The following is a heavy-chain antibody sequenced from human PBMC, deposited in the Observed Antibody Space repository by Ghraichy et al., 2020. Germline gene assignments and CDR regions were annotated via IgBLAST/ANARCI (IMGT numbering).Heavy chain of an antibody. CDR2: ISSSSSTI. CDR1: GFTFSSYS. J-gene: IGHJ5*02. CDR3: ARVERNSGGYYGWFDP. V-gene: IGHV3-48*02. Sequence: GGSLRLSCAASGFTFSSYSMNWVRQAPGKGLEWVSYISSSSSTIYYADSVKGRFTISRDNAKNSLYLQMNSLRDEDTAVYYCARVERNSGGYYGWFDPWGQGTLVTVSS. D-gene: IGHD1-26*01.